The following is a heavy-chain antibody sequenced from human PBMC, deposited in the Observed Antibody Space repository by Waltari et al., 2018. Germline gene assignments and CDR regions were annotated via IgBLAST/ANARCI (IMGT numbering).Heavy chain of an antibody. CDR3: IRSGSGKYLNSAYFDY. V-gene: IGHV3-72*01. D-gene: IGHD1-26*01. Sequence: EVQLVQSGGGLVQPGGSLRLSCAASGFTFSDHYMDWVRQAPGKGLEWVGRIRNKADSYITQYAASVKGRFSISRDDSRNSLYLQMNSLKTEDTAAYYCIRSGSGKYLNSAYFDYWGQGTLVTVSS. CDR2: IRNKADSYIT. CDR1: GFTFSDHY. J-gene: IGHJ4*02.